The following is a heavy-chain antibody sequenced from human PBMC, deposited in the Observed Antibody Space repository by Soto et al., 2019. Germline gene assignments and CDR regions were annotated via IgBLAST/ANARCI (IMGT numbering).Heavy chain of an antibody. J-gene: IGHJ3*01. CDR2: FMPLFGTA. CDR1: GG. V-gene: IGHV1-69*01. CDR3: AKRAYCGGDCFAFDV. Sequence: QVQLVQSGAEVKKPGSSVRVSCKASGGINWVRQAPGHGLEWMGGFMPLFGTADYAQRFQVSVTITADELTTTSYMELRSLRSEDTAVYYCAKRAYCGGDCFAFDVWGQGTSVTVSS. D-gene: IGHD2-21*02.